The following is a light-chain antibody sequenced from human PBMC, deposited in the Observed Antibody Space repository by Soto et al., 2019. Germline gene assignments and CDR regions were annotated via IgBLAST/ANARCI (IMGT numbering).Light chain of an antibody. Sequence: EIVLTQSPGTLSLSPGERATLSCRASQSVSSSYLAWYQQKPGQAPRLLNYGASSRATGIPNTFSGSGSGTDCTLTISRLEPEDSAVYYCKQYGSSPSGALTFGGGTKVEIK. J-gene: IGKJ4*02. CDR1: QSVSSSY. CDR2: GAS. CDR3: KQYGSSPSGALT. V-gene: IGKV3-20*01.